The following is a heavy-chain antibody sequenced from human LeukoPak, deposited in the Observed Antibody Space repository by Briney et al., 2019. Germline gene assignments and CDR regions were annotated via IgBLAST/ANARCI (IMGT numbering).Heavy chain of an antibody. Sequence: SVKVSCKASGGTFSSYASSWVRQAPGQGLEWMGGIIPIFSTANYALKFQGRVTITTDESTSTAYMELSSLRSEDTAVYYCARAGIAARGDNYYMDVWGKGTTVTVSS. CDR2: IIPIFSTA. CDR1: GGTFSSYA. J-gene: IGHJ6*03. CDR3: ARAGIAARGDNYYMDV. V-gene: IGHV1-69*05. D-gene: IGHD6-13*01.